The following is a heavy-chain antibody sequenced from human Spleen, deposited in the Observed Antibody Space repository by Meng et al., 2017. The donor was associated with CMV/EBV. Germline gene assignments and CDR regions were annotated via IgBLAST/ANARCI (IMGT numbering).Heavy chain of an antibody. Sequence: ASVKVSCKASGYTFTSYGISWVRQAPGQGLEWMGWINPNSGGTNYAQKFQGRVTMTRDTSISTAYMELSRLRSDDTAVYYCASHYGGNQRDYWGQGTLVTVSS. V-gene: IGHV1-2*02. CDR2: INPNSGGT. D-gene: IGHD4-23*01. CDR3: ASHYGGNQRDY. J-gene: IGHJ4*02. CDR1: GYTFTSYG.